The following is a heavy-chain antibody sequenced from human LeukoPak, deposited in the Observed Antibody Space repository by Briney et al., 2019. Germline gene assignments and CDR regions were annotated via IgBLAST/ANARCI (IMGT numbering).Heavy chain of an antibody. CDR3: ARRGFGVLTFAG. CDR2: IYPGDSET. CDR1: VYRFTNNS. V-gene: IGHV5-51*01. J-gene: IGHJ4*02. Sequence: GKSLKISCKGSVYRFTNNSVAWVRHMPGKGLEWMGIIYPGDSETRNSPSFEEQATNSADPTASTAYLQWSSLKPSDTAMYYCARRGFGVLTFAGWGQGSLVTVSS. D-gene: IGHD3-3*01.